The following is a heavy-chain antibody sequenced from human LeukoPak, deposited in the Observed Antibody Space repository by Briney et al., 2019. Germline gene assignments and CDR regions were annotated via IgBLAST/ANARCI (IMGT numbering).Heavy chain of an antibody. CDR2: ISGSGGST. CDR3: AKEGPSRYGDQIYYFDY. CDR1: GFTFTSHA. J-gene: IGHJ4*02. D-gene: IGHD3-16*02. Sequence: GGSLRLSCAASGFTFTSHAMSWVRQAPGKGLEWVSGISGSGGSTDYADSVKGRFTISRDNSKNTLYLQMNSLRAEDTAVYYCAKEGPSRYGDQIYYFDYWGQGTLVTVSS. V-gene: IGHV3-23*01.